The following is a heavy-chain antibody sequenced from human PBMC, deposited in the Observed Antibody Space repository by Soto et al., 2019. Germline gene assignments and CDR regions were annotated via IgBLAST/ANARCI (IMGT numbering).Heavy chain of an antibody. D-gene: IGHD1-26*01. Sequence: SGGSLRLSCAASGFTFSSYGMHWVRQAPGKGLEWVAVISYDGSNKYYADSVKGRFTISRDNSKNTLYLQMNSLRAEDTAVYYCAKDEVGAIYYYYYGMDVWGQGTTVTVSS. CDR3: AKDEVGAIYYYYYGMDV. J-gene: IGHJ6*02. CDR1: GFTFSSYG. V-gene: IGHV3-30*18. CDR2: ISYDGSNK.